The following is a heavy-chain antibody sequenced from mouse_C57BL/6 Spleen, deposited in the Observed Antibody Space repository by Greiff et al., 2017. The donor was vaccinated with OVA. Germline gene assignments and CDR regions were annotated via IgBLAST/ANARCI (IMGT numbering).Heavy chain of an antibody. CDR3: ARRGDVDYFDY. CDR2: IYPGDGDT. V-gene: IGHV1-82*01. D-gene: IGHD3-3*01. J-gene: IGHJ2*01. CDR1: GYAFSSSW. Sequence: QVQLQQSGPELVKPGASVKISCKASGYAFSSSWMNWVKQRPGTGLEWIGRIYPGDGDTNYNGKFKGKATLTADKSSSTAYMQLSSLTAEDSAVYFCARRGDVDYFDYWGQGTTLTVSS.